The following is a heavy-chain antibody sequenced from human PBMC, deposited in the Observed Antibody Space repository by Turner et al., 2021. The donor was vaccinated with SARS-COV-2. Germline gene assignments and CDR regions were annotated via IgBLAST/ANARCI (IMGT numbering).Heavy chain of an antibody. CDR3: ATGYAYCGGDCSIHY. CDR2: FDPEDGET. J-gene: IGHJ4*02. D-gene: IGHD2-21*02. CDR1: GSTLIELS. Sequence: QVQLVQSGAEVKKPGASVKVSCKVSGSTLIELSMHWVRQAPGKGLEWMGGFDPEDGETISAQKFQGRVTMTEDTSTDTAYMELSSLRSEDTAVYYCATGYAYCGGDCSIHYWGQGTLVTVSS. V-gene: IGHV1-24*01.